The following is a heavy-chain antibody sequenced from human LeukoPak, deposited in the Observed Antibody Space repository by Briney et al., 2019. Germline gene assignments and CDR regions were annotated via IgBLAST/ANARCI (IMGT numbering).Heavy chain of an antibody. CDR1: GFTFSSYA. CDR3: AKDGDSSSSGYYYFYMDV. J-gene: IGHJ6*03. D-gene: IGHD6-6*01. CDR2: ISGRGGST. V-gene: IGHV3-23*01. Sequence: GGSLRLSCAASGFTFSSYAMSWVRQAPGKGLEWVSAISGRGGSTYYADSVKGRFTISRDNSKNTLYLQMNSLRAEDTAVYYCAKDGDSSSSGYYYFYMDVWGKGTTVTVSS.